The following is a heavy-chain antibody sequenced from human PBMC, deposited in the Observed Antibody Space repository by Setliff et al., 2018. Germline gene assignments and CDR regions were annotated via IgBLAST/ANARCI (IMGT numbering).Heavy chain of an antibody. CDR1: GFTFSNCW. D-gene: IGHD6-13*01. V-gene: IGHV3-7*01. Sequence: PGGSLRLSCTASGFTFSNCWVSWVRQAPGKGLEWVASINPGGSEKYYVDSVKGRFTISRDNAKNSLSLQMNSLRVEDTALYYCAKVKKQLIRGSGFDLWGQGTLVTVSS. CDR3: AKVKKQLIRGSGFDL. CDR2: INPGGSEK. J-gene: IGHJ4*02.